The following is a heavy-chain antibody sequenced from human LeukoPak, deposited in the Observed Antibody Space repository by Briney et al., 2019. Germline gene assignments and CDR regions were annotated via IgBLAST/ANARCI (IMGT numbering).Heavy chain of an antibody. CDR3: ARVTIRSGSPLHAFDI. CDR2: TNHSGST. V-gene: IGHV4-34*01. Sequence: SETLSLTCAVYGGSFSGYYWSWIRQPPGKGLEWIGETNHSGSTNYNPSLKSRVTISVDTSKNQFSLKLSSVTAADTAVYYCARVTIRSGSPLHAFDIWGQGTMVTVSS. J-gene: IGHJ3*02. CDR1: GGSFSGYY. D-gene: IGHD3-22*01.